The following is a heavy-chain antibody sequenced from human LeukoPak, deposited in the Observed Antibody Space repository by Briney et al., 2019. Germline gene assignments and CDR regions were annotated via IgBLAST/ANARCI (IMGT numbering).Heavy chain of an antibody. CDR3: ANPLTYSSSWYAGAFDI. CDR2: ISGSGGST. D-gene: IGHD6-13*01. Sequence: QSGESLRLSCVASGFTFSSYAMSWVRQAPGKGLEWVSAISGSGGSTYYADSVKGRFTISRDNSKNTLYLQMNSLRAEDTAVYYCANPLTYSSSWYAGAFDIWGQGTMVTVSS. J-gene: IGHJ3*02. V-gene: IGHV3-23*01. CDR1: GFTFSSYA.